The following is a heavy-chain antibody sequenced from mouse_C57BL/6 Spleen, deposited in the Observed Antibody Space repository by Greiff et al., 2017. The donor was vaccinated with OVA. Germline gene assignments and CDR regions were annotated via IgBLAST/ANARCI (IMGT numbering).Heavy chain of an antibody. CDR2: ISSGSSTI. CDR3: ARPAYYGNYYAMDY. J-gene: IGHJ4*01. CDR1: GFTFSDYG. V-gene: IGHV5-17*01. Sequence: EVMLVESGGGLVKPGGSLKLSCAASGFTFSDYGMHWVRQAPEKGLEWVAYISSGSSTIYYADTVKGRFTISRDNAKNTLFLQRTSMRAEDTAMYYCARPAYYGNYYAMDYWGQGTSVTVSS. D-gene: IGHD2-10*01.